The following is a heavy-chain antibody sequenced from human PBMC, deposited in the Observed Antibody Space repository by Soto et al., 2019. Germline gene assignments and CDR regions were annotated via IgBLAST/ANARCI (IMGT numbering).Heavy chain of an antibody. CDR1: GGSISSYY. CDR2: IYYSGST. J-gene: IGHJ4*02. D-gene: IGHD3-22*01. CDR3: ARAYYYDSSGSDY. Sequence: SETLSLTCTVSGGSISSYYWSWIRQPPGKGLEWIGYIYYSGSTYYNPSLKSRVTISVDTSKNQFSLKLSSVTAADTAVYYCARAYYYDSSGSDYWGQGTLVTVSS. V-gene: IGHV4-59*08.